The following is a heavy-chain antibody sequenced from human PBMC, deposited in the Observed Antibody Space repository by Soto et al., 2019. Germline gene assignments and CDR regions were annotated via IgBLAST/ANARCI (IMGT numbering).Heavy chain of an antibody. CDR1: GGSFSYYY. V-gene: IGHV4-34*01. Sequence: PSETLSLTCAVYGGSFSYYYWTWVRQPPGKGLEWIGEINHSGSINYNSSLESRLTISVDTSKNQFSLNLRSVTAADTAVYYCARGTTVVPPSFDYWGQATLVTVSS. CDR3: ARGTTVVPPSFDY. D-gene: IGHD4-17*01. CDR2: INHSGSI. J-gene: IGHJ4*02.